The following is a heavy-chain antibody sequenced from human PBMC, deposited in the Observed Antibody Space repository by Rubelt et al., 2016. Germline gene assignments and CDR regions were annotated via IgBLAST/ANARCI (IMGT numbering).Heavy chain of an antibody. CDR3: ARGTREFDS. CDR2: ISFDGSNE. CDR1: GFTFSDYA. Sequence: RSLRLSCAASGFTFSDYAMHWVRQAPGKGLEWVAVISFDGSNEYYADSVKGRFSISRDNSKNMVYLQVNSLRVEDTAVYYCARGTREFDSWGQGTLVTVSS. J-gene: IGHJ4*02. D-gene: IGHD3/OR15-3a*01. V-gene: IGHV3-30*04.